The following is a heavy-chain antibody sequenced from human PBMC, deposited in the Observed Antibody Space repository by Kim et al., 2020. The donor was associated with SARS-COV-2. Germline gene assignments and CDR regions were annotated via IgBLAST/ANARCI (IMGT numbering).Heavy chain of an antibody. V-gene: IGHV5-10-1*01. J-gene: IGHJ6*02. CDR1: GYSFTSYW. CDR3: ARHDDGSMDYGSGSYYNENYYGMDV. D-gene: IGHD3-10*01. Sequence: GESLKISCKGSGYSFTSYWISWVRQMPGKGLEWMGRIDPSDSYTNYSPSFQGHVTISADKSISTAYLQWSSLKASDTAMYYCARHDDGSMDYGSGSYYNENYYGMDVWGQGTTVTVSS. CDR2: IDPSDSYT.